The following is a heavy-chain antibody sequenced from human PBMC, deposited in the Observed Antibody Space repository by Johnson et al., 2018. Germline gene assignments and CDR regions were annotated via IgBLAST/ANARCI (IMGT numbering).Heavy chain of an antibody. V-gene: IGHV3-13*01. CDR2: IGTAGDT. CDR1: GFTFSTYV. CDR3: ARDLVDTAMVTLDAFDI. D-gene: IGHD5-18*01. J-gene: IGHJ3*02. Sequence: EQLVESGGGLVQPGGSLRLSCAASGFTFSTYVIHWVRQATGKGLEWVSPIGTAGDTYYPGSVKVRFTISRENAKNQLYLQMTSLRAEDTAVYYCARDLVDTAMVTLDAFDIWGQGTMVTVSS.